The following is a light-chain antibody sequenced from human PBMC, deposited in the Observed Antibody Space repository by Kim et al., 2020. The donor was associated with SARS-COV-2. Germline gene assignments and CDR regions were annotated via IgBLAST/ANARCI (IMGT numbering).Light chain of an antibody. V-gene: IGKV1-39*01. Sequence: DIQMTQSPSSLSASVGDRVTITYRASQSISSYLNWYQQKPGKAPKLLIYAASSLQSGVPSRFSGSGSGTDFTLTISSLQPEDFATYYGQQSYSTPPLSFGGGTKVDIK. CDR2: AAS. CDR3: QQSYSTPPLS. CDR1: QSISSY. J-gene: IGKJ4*01.